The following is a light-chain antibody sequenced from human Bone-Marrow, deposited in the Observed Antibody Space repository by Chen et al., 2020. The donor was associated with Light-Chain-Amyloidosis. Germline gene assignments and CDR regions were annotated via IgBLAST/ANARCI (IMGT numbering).Light chain of an antibody. CDR1: SSDVGTYNY. J-gene: IGLJ3*02. Sequence: QSALTQPASVSGSPGQSITISCTGTSSDVGTYNYVSWYQQHPGKAPKLMIYDVSNRPSGVSNCFSGSKSGNTASLTISGLQAEDEAAYYCSSYTSSGPWVFGGGTKLTVL. CDR2: DVS. V-gene: IGLV2-14*01. CDR3: SSYTSSGPWV.